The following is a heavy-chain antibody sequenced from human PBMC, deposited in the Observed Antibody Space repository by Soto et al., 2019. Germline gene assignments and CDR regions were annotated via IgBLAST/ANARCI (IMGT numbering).Heavy chain of an antibody. J-gene: IGHJ4*02. Sequence: SETLSLTCAVHGGSFSGYYWSWIRQPPGKGLEWIGEINHSGSTNYNPSLKSRVTISVDTSKNQFSLKLSSVTAADTAVYYCARGLPKKQWLVSPNPQGWGQGTLVTVSS. V-gene: IGHV4-34*01. CDR3: ARGLPKKQWLVSPNPQG. CDR2: INHSGST. CDR1: GGSFSGYY. D-gene: IGHD6-19*01.